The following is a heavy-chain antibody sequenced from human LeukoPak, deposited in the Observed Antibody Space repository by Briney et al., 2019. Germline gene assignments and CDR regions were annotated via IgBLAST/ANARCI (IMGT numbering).Heavy chain of an antibody. J-gene: IGHJ3*02. V-gene: IGHV3-53*01. CDR2: IYSGGST. Sequence: GGSLRLSCAASGFTVSSNYMSWVRQAPGKGLEWVSVIYSGGSTYYADSVKGRFTISRDNSKNTLYLQMNSLRAEDTAVYYCAITGTTDAFDIWGQGTMVTVSS. D-gene: IGHD1-7*01. CDR3: AITGTTDAFDI. CDR1: GFTVSSNY.